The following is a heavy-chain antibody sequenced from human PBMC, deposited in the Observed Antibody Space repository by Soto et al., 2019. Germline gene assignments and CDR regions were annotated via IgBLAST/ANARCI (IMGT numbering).Heavy chain of an antibody. CDR2: IYYSGST. J-gene: IGHJ5*02. Sequence: SETLSLTCTVSGGSISSYYWSWIRQPPGKGLEWIGYIYYSGSTNYNPSLKSRVTISVDTSKNQFSLKLSSVTAADTAVYYCASSAGDFDWLLFSWGQGTLVTVSS. V-gene: IGHV4-59*08. CDR3: ASSAGDFDWLLFS. D-gene: IGHD3-9*01. CDR1: GGSISSYY.